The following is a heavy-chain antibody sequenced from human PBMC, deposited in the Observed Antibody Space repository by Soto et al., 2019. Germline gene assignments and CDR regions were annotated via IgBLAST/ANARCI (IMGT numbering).Heavy chain of an antibody. Sequence: QVQLVQSGAEVRKPGSSVKVSCKAFGGTFSRYAFSWVRQAPGQGLEWMGRIIPISGTSNYAQKFHGRVTITADKSTTTAYMEASGLSSDDTAVYYCARESPLYGGSTGHFDYWGQGTLVTVSS. CDR2: IIPISGTS. J-gene: IGHJ4*02. CDR1: GGTFSRYA. CDR3: ARESPLYGGSTGHFDY. D-gene: IGHD3-10*01. V-gene: IGHV1-69*06.